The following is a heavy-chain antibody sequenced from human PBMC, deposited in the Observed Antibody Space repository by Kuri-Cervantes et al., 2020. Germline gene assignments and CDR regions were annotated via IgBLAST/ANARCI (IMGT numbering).Heavy chain of an antibody. J-gene: IGHJ6*02. CDR2: IYYSGST. CDR1: GGSISSYY. CDR3: ARPYELRYFDWSPMDV. D-gene: IGHD3-9*01. Sequence: SETLSLTCTVSGGSISSYYWSWIRQPPGKGLEWIGYIYYSGSTNYNPSLKSRVTISVDTSKNQFSLKLSTVTAADTAVYYCARPYELRYFDWSPMDVWGQGTTVTVSS. V-gene: IGHV4-59*01.